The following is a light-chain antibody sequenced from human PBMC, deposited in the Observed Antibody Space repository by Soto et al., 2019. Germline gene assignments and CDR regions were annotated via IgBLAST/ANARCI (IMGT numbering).Light chain of an antibody. CDR1: QSISRS. V-gene: IGKV1-5*01. CDR2: DAS. J-gene: IGKJ3*01. CDR3: QQYNSYLLT. Sequence: DIQMTQSPSTLSASVGDRVTITCRASQSISRSLAWYQQKPGKAPNLLIYDASSLESGVPSRFSGSGFGTEFTLTISSPQPDDFATYYCQQYNSYLLTFGPGTKVDIK.